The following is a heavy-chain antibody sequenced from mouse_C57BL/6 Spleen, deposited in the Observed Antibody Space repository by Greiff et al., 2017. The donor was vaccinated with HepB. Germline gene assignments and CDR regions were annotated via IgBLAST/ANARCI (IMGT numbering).Heavy chain of an antibody. V-gene: IGHV1-9*01. Sequence: QQSGAELMKPGASVKLSCKATGYTFTGYWIEWVKQRPGHGLEWIGESLPGSGSTNYNEKVKGKATFTADTSSNTAYMQLSSLTTEDSAIYYCARWVLRGYFDYWGQGTTLTVSS. CDR3: ARWVLRGYFDY. J-gene: IGHJ2*01. CDR1: GYTFTGYW. D-gene: IGHD1-1*01. CDR2: SLPGSGST.